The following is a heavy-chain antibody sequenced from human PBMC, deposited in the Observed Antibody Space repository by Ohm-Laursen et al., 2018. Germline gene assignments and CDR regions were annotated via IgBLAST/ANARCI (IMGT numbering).Heavy chain of an antibody. V-gene: IGHV3-7*03. Sequence: SLRLSCAASGFTFSSYWMSWVRQAPGKGLEWVANIKQDGSEKYYVDSVKGRFTISRDNAKNSLYLQMNSLRAEDTAVYYCAKDLGPVWFDPWGQGTLVTVSS. CDR2: IKQDGSEK. J-gene: IGHJ5*02. CDR3: AKDLGPVWFDP. CDR1: GFTFSSYW. D-gene: IGHD7-27*01.